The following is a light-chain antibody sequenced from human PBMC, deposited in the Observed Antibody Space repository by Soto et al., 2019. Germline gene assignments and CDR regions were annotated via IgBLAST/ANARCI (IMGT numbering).Light chain of an antibody. CDR3: AAWDDSLSGVV. CDR2: YDD. Sequence: QSVLTQPPSVSEAPRQRVTISCSGSSSNIGNNAVTWYQQFPGKAPKLLIYYDDLLPSGVSDRFSGSKSGTSASLAISGLQSDDEADYYCAAWDDSLSGVVLGGGTKLTV. V-gene: IGLV1-36*01. J-gene: IGLJ2*01. CDR1: SSNIGNNA.